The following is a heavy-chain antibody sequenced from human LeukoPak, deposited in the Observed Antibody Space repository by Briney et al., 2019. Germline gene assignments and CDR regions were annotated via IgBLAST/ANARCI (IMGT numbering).Heavy chain of an antibody. Sequence: PGGSLRLSCAASGFTFSSYAMSWVRQAPGKGLEWVSAISGSGGSTYYADSVKGRFTISRDNSKNTLYLQMNSLRAEDTAVYYCAKDPGVRFLDRQNNWFDPWGQGTLVTVSS. V-gene: IGHV3-23*01. CDR3: AKDPGVRFLDRQNNWFDP. CDR2: ISGSGGST. J-gene: IGHJ5*02. D-gene: IGHD3-3*01. CDR1: GFTFSSYA.